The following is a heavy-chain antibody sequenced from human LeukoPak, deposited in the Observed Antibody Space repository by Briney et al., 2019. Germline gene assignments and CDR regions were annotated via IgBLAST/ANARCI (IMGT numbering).Heavy chain of an antibody. V-gene: IGHV1-2*02. J-gene: IGHJ5*02. CDR3: ARDAFITIFGVAHMGGNWFDP. CDR1: GYTFTGYY. Sequence: GASVKVSCKASGYTFTGYYMHWVRQAPGQGLEWMGWINPNSGGTNYAQKFQGRVTMTRDTSISTAYMELSRLRSDDTAVYYCARDAFITIFGVAHMGGNWFDPWGQGTLVTVSS. D-gene: IGHD3-3*01. CDR2: INPNSGGT.